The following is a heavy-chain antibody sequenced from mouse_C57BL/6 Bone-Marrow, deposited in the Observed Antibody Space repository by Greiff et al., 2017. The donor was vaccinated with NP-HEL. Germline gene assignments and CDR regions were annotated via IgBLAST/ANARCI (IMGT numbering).Heavy chain of an antibody. CDR2: IYPGSGST. V-gene: IGHV1-55*01. CDR1: GYTFTSYW. D-gene: IGHD2-10*02. Sequence: QVQLQQPGAELVKPGASVKMSCKASGYTFTSYWITWVKQRPGQGLEWIGDIYPGSGSTNYNEKFKSKATLTVDTSSSTAYMQLSSLTSEDAAVSYSARTSSSKEWFAYWGEGTLGTVSA. CDR3: ARTSSSKEWFAY. J-gene: IGHJ3*01.